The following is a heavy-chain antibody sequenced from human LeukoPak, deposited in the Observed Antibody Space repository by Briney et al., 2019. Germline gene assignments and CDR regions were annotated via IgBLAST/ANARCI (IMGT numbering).Heavy chain of an antibody. Sequence: GGSLRLSCAASGFTFSNFWMGWARQAPGKGLEWVANIMQDGSEKNYVDSVRGRFTISRDNAKNSVYLQMNSLRVEDTAVYYCAREVYSSSRPADAFDIWGQGTILTVSS. CDR2: IMQDGSEK. CDR3: AREVYSSSRPADAFDI. V-gene: IGHV3-7*01. CDR1: GFTFSNFW. J-gene: IGHJ3*02. D-gene: IGHD6-13*01.